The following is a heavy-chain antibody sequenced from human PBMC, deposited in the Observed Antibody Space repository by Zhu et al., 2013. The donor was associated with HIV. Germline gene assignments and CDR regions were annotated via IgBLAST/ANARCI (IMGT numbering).Heavy chain of an antibody. CDR3: ATSGHHCGGDCSAYFQH. D-gene: IGHD2-21*02. Sequence: QVQLVQSGAEVKKPGASVKVSCKASGYTFTSYGITWVRQVPGQGLEWVGGIIPIFGTPNYAQKFQGRITITADESTSTAYMKLSSLRSQDTAVYYCATSGHHCGGDCSAYFQHWGRGTLVTVSS. V-gene: IGHV1-69*13. J-gene: IGHJ1*01. CDR2: IIPIFGTP. CDR1: GYTFTSYG.